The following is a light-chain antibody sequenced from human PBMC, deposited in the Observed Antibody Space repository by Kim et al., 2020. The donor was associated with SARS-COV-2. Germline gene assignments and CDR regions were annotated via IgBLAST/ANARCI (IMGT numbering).Light chain of an antibody. CDR3: QQSYITPFT. CDR1: QSISSY. V-gene: IGKV1-39*01. J-gene: IGKJ3*01. Sequence: DIQMTQSPSSLSAYVGDRVTISCRASQSISSYLNWYQQRPGKAPKLLIYASSSLQSGVPSRFSGSGSGTHFTLTISSLQPEDYATYSCQQSYITPFTFGPGTKVDIK. CDR2: ASS.